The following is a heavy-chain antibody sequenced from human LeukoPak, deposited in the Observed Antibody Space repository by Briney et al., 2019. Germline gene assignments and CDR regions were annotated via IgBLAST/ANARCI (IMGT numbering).Heavy chain of an antibody. CDR3: ASLLYYYDSSGQYFLEFQH. Sequence: SETLSLTCTVSGGSISHYYWSWIRQPPGKGLEWIGSIYYSGTTYYNPSLKSRVTISVDTSKNQFSLKLSSVTAADTAVYYCASLLYYYDSSGQYFLEFQHWGQGTLVTVSS. D-gene: IGHD3-22*01. V-gene: IGHV4-39*01. CDR2: IYYSGTT. J-gene: IGHJ1*01. CDR1: GGSISHYY.